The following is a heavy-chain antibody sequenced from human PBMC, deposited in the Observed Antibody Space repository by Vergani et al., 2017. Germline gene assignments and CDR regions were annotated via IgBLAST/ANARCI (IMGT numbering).Heavy chain of an antibody. CDR1: GYTFTSYG. Sequence: QVQLVQSGAEVKKPGASVKVSCKPSGYTFTSYGISWVRQAPGQGLEWMGWISAYNGNTNYAQKLQGRVTMTTDTSTSTAYMELRSLRSDDTAVYYCARDQSPAITRAPRYYYYYGMDVWGQGTTVTVSS. CDR2: ISAYNGNT. D-gene: IGHD2-2*01. J-gene: IGHJ6*02. V-gene: IGHV1-18*01. CDR3: ARDQSPAITRAPRYYYYYGMDV.